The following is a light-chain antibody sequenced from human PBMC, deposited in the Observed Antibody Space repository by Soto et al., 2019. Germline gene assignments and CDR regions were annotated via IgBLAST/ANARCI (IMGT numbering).Light chain of an antibody. Sequence: SYELTQPPSVSVAPGQTARITCGGNNIGGKSLHWYQQKPGQAPVLVVYDDADRPSGIPERFSGSNSGNTATLTISRVEAGDEADYYCQVWDGDYDHYVFGTGTKVTVL. CDR3: QVWDGDYDHYV. CDR1: NIGGKS. CDR2: DDA. J-gene: IGLJ1*01. V-gene: IGLV3-21*02.